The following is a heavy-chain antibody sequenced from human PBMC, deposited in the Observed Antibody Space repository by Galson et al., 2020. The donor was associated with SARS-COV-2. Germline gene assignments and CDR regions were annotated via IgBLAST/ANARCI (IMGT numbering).Heavy chain of an antibody. J-gene: IGHJ4*02. CDR2: IYWNDDK. Sequence: SGPTLVKPTQTLTLTCTFSGFSLSTSGVGVGWIRQPPGKALEWLALIYWNDDKRYSPSLKSRLTITKDTSKNQVVRTMTNMDPVDTATYYCAHSRITIFGVVTFDYWGQGTLVTVSS. CDR1: GFSLSTSGVG. V-gene: IGHV2-5*01. CDR3: AHSRITIFGVVTFDY. D-gene: IGHD3-3*01.